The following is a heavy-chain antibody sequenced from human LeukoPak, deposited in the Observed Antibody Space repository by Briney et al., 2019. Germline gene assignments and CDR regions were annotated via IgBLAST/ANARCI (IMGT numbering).Heavy chain of an antibody. Sequence: GGSLRLSCAASGFTFSSYWMSWVRQAPGKGLEWVANIKQDGSEKYYVDSVKGRFTTSRDNAKNSLYLQMNSLRAEDTAVHYCARVVEWELLPRAFDIWGQGTMVTVSS. D-gene: IGHD1-26*01. CDR2: IKQDGSEK. J-gene: IGHJ3*02. V-gene: IGHV3-7*01. CDR1: GFTFSSYW. CDR3: ARVVEWELLPRAFDI.